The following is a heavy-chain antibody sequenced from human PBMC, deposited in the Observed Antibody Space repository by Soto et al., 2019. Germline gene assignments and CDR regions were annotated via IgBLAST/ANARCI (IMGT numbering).Heavy chain of an antibody. Sequence: PGESLKISCKGSGYSFTSYWIGWVRQMPGKGLEWMGIIYPGDSDTRYSPSFQGQVTISADKSISTAYLQWSSLKASDTAMYYCARHFDYRQWLAPAGYWGQGTLVTVSS. CDR3: ARHFDYRQWLAPAGY. V-gene: IGHV5-51*01. CDR1: GYSFTSYW. J-gene: IGHJ4*02. CDR2: IYPGDSDT. D-gene: IGHD6-19*01.